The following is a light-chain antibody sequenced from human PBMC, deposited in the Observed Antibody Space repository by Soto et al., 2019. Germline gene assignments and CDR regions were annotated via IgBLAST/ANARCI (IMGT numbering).Light chain of an antibody. CDR1: SSDVGGYNY. CDR2: DVS. J-gene: IGLJ3*02. CDR3: CSYAGNSLWV. Sequence: QSALPQPRSVSGSPGQSVTISCTGTSSDVGGYNYVSWYQQHPGKAPKLVIYDVSKRPSGVPDRFSGSKSGNTASLTISGLQAEDEADYYCCSYAGNSLWVFGGGTKLTV. V-gene: IGLV2-11*01.